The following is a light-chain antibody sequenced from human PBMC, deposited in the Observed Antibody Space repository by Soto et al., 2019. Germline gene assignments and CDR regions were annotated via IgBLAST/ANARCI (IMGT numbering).Light chain of an antibody. CDR2: WAS. CDR1: QSVLYTSNNKNY. V-gene: IGKV4-1*01. J-gene: IGKJ1*01. CDR3: HQYYTTPWT. Sequence: DIVMTQSPDSLAVSLGERATINCKSSQSVLYTSNNKNYLAWYQQKPGQPPELLLYWASTRESGVPDRFSGSGSGTDFTLTISSLQAEDVAVYYCHQYYTTPWTFGQGTRVEIK.